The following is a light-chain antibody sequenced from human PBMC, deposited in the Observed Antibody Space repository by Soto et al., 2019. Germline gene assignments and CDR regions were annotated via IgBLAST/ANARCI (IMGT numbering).Light chain of an antibody. CDR3: QQYNAWPRT. CDR2: GAS. Sequence: EIVLTQSPGTLSLSPGERATLSFSASQSVSGSYLAWYQQKPGQAPRLLIYGASSRATGIPDRFSGSGSGTDFTLTITSLQSEDFAVYYCQQYNAWPRTFGQGTKVDIK. J-gene: IGKJ1*01. V-gene: IGKV3-20*01. CDR1: QSVSGSY.